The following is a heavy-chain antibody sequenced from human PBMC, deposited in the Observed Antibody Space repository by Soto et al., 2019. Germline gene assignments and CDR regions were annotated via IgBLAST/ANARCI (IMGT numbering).Heavy chain of an antibody. Sequence: EVQLVESGGTPIQAGGSLRLSCAASGFSVSSDYMSWVRQAPGKGLEWVSLIYSGGDTYYADSVKGRFTISRDISSNTIYLHMTSLRADDTAIYYCTRAGSDPGNFYISNYYAMDVWGRGTTVTVSS. D-gene: IGHD3-10*01. V-gene: IGHV3-53*01. CDR2: IYSGGDT. CDR3: TRAGSDPGNFYISNYYAMDV. J-gene: IGHJ6*02. CDR1: GFSVSSDY.